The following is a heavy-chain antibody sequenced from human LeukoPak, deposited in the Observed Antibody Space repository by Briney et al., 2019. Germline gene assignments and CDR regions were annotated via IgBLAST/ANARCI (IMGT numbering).Heavy chain of an antibody. V-gene: IGHV3-9*01. CDR2: IIWNSGSI. CDR3: AKDMGDGEFKYYYYYYGMDV. J-gene: IGHJ6*02. D-gene: IGHD3-10*01. Sequence: GRCLRLSCAASGFTFDDYAMHWVRQAPGKGLEWVSGIIWNSGSIGYADSVKGRFTISRDNAKNSLYLQMNSLRAEDTALYYCAKDMGDGEFKYYYYYYGMDVWGQGTTVTVSS. CDR1: GFTFDDYA.